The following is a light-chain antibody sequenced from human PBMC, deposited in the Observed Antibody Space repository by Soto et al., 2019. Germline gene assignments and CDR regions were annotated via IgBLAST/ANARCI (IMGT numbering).Light chain of an antibody. CDR3: QQYGSSRT. Sequence: EMVLTQSPDTLSLSPGETATLSCRASQSVTMSYLAWYQQRPGQAPRLLIYGASSRAAGIPDRFSGSGSGTDCTLTISRLEPEDFAVYYCQQYGSSRTFGQGTKLEIK. CDR1: QSVTMSY. J-gene: IGKJ2*01. CDR2: GAS. V-gene: IGKV3-20*01.